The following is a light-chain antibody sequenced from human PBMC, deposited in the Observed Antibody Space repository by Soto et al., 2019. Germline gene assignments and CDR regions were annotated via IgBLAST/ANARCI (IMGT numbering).Light chain of an antibody. CDR2: EVS. V-gene: IGLV2-14*01. CDR3: SSYTSSSSVV. Sequence: QSALTQPSSVSGSPGQSITISCTGTSRDVGAYNYVSWYQQNPGKAPKLMIYEVSNRPSGVSNRFSGSKSGNTASLTISGLQAEDEADYYCSSYTSSSSVVFGGGTKLTGL. CDR1: SRDVGAYNY. J-gene: IGLJ2*01.